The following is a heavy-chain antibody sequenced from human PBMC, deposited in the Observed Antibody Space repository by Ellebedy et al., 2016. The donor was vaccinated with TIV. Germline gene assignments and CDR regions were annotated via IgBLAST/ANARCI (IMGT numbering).Heavy chain of an antibody. CDR1: GFRLTDYG. D-gene: IGHD3-16*01. CDR2: IRYDGNSK. J-gene: IGHJ6*02. Sequence: PGGSLRLSCAVSGFRLTDYGMHWVRQAPGKGLEWVSVIRYDGNSKFFAGSVKGRFTISRDDSKNALDLQMTRLRAEDTALYYCVKGAYPVPTVMAVWGQGTMVIVSS. CDR3: VKGAYPVPTVMAV. V-gene: IGHV3-30*02.